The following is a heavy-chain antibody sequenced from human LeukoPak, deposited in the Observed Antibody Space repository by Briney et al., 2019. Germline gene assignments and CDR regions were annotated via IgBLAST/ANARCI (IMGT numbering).Heavy chain of an antibody. Sequence: SETLSLTCTVSGGSIRSYWSWIRQPAGKGLEWIGRIYGSGSTDYNPSLKSRVTMSIDTSKNQFSLNLISVTAADTAVYYCARDQALGYGWPTVLAIDIWGQGTMVTVSS. D-gene: IGHD6-19*01. CDR3: ARDQALGYGWPTVLAIDI. CDR1: GGSIRSY. CDR2: IYGSGST. V-gene: IGHV4-4*07. J-gene: IGHJ3*02.